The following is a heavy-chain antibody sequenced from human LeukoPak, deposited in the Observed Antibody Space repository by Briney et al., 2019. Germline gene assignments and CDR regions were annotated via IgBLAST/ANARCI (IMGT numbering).Heavy chain of an antibody. CDR2: INHSGST. CDR1: GGSFSGYY. Sequence: SETLSLTCAVYGGSFSGYYWSWIRQPPGKGLEWIGEINHSGSTNYNPSLKSRVTISVDTSKNQFSLKLRSVTAADTAVYYCARDPVSSGWSGGDAFDIWGQGTMVTVSS. CDR3: ARDPVSSGWSGGDAFDI. J-gene: IGHJ3*02. V-gene: IGHV4-34*01. D-gene: IGHD6-19*01.